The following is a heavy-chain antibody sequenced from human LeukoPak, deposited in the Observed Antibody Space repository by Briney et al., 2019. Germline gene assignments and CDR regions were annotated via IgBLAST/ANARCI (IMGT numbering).Heavy chain of an antibody. J-gene: IGHJ4*02. D-gene: IGHD4-17*01. CDR3: ARDQGYGDHFFDY. CDR2: IYYSGST. V-gene: IGHV4-59*01. Sequence: SETLSLTCTVSGGSISSYYWSWIRQPPGKGLEWIGYIYYSGSTNYNPSLKSRVTISVDTSKNQFPLKLSSVTAADTAVYYCARDQGYGDHFFDYWGQGTLVTVSS. CDR1: GGSISSYY.